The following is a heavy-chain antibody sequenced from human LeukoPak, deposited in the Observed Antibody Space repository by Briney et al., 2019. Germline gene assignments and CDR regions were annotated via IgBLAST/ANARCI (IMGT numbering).Heavy chain of an antibody. CDR1: GYSISSGYY. CDR2: IYHSGST. J-gene: IGHJ4*02. D-gene: IGHD6-6*01. V-gene: IGHV4-38-2*01. Sequence: SETLSLTCAVSGYSISSGYYWGWIRQRPGKGLEWIGSIYHSGSTYYNPSLKSRVTISVETSKNQFSLKLSSVTGADTAAYYCASYEYSSSWVNYFDSWGQGTLVTVSS. CDR3: ASYEYSSSWVNYFDS.